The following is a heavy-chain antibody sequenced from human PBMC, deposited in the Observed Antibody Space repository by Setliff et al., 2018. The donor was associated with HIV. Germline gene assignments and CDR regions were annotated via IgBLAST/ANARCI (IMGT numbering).Heavy chain of an antibody. CDR3: ARPGGSYGDYGWYLRF. CDR2: ISAYSGDT. J-gene: IGHJ4*02. Sequence: ASVKVSCKASGYTFTHYAISWVRQAPGQGLEYLGWISAYSGDTNYAQKFQGRLTMTTDTSTSTAYMELRSLRSDDTAMYYCARPGGSYGDYGWYLRFWGQGTLVTVS. CDR1: GYTFTHYA. V-gene: IGHV1-18*01. D-gene: IGHD4-17*01.